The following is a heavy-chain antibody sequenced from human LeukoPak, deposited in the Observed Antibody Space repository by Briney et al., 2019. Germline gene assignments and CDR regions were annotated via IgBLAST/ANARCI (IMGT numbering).Heavy chain of an antibody. Sequence: GGSLRLSCAASGFTFSDYWMHWVRQAPGKGVVGVSRINSDGRITNYADSVKGGFTISRDNSKNTLYLQMNSLRAEDTAVYYCARDLYYYDSSGFFDYWGQGTLVTVSS. J-gene: IGHJ4*02. CDR2: INSDGRIT. V-gene: IGHV3-74*01. D-gene: IGHD3-22*01. CDR1: GFTFSDYW. CDR3: ARDLYYYDSSGFFDY.